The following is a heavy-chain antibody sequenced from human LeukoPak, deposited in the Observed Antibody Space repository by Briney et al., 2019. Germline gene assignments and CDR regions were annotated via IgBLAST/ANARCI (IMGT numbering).Heavy chain of an antibody. CDR3: ARDYDAPDIVATPGNY. J-gene: IGHJ4*02. Sequence: SQTLSLTCAISGDSVSSKSAAWNWIRQSPSRGLEWLGRTYYRSKWSSGYAESVKSRITINPDTSKNQFSLQLKSVTPEDTAVYYCARDYDAPDIVATPGNYWGQGTLVTVSS. CDR1: GDSVSSKSAA. CDR2: TYYRSKWSS. V-gene: IGHV6-1*01. D-gene: IGHD5-12*01.